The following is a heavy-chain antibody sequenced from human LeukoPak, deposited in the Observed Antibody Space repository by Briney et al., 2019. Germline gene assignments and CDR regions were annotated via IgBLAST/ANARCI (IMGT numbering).Heavy chain of an antibody. CDR1: GFTFSNTW. V-gene: IGHV3-74*03. J-gene: IGHJ4*02. Sequence: GGSLRLSCAASGFTFSNTWMHWVRQAPGKGLVWVSRIHSDGISTTYADSVKGRFTISRDNAKNTLYLQMNSLRAEDTAVYYCARDRAYYYGSGDVGYWGQGTLVTVSS. CDR2: IHSDGIST. D-gene: IGHD3-10*01. CDR3: ARDRAYYYGSGDVGY.